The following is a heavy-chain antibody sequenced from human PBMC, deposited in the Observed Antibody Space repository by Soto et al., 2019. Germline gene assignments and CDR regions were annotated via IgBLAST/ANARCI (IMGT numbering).Heavy chain of an antibody. Sequence: QVQLVQSGAEVKKPGSSVKVSCKVSGGTFSNYAIDWVRLAPGHGLEWMGGIVPIFGTTYYTQKFQGRATIIADDSTTTAFLEVSRLRSEETAIYYCARVEAVAGLYNYHGLDVWGQGTAVTVSS. CDR3: ARVEAVAGLYNYHGLDV. D-gene: IGHD6-19*01. CDR2: IVPIFGTT. CDR1: GGTFSNYA. V-gene: IGHV1-69*12. J-gene: IGHJ6*02.